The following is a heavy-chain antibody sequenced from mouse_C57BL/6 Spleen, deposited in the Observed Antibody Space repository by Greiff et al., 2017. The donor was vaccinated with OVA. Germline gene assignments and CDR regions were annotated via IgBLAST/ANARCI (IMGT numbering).Heavy chain of an antibody. V-gene: IGHV5-9-1*02. Sequence: EVQGVESGEGLVKPGGSLKLSCAASGFTFSSYAMSWVRQTPEKRLEWVAYISSGGDYIYYADTVKGRFTISRANARNTLYLQMSSLKSEDTAMYYFTRDTYYSNYEWFAYWGQGTLVTVSA. D-gene: IGHD2-5*01. CDR2: ISSGGDYI. CDR3: TRDTYYSNYEWFAY. J-gene: IGHJ3*01. CDR1: GFTFSSYA.